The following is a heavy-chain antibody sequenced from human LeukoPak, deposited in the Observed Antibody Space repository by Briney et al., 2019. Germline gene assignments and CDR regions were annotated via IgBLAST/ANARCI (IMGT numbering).Heavy chain of an antibody. D-gene: IGHD2-21*02. CDR2: ISAYNGNT. J-gene: IGHJ5*02. Sequence: ASVKVSCTASGYTFTSYGISWVRQAPGQGLEWMGWISAYNGNTNYAQKLQGRVTMTTDTSTSTAYMELRSLRSDDTAVYYCARDWARAYCGGDCYAHWFDPWGQGTLVTVSS. CDR1: GYTFTSYG. CDR3: ARDWARAYCGGDCYAHWFDP. V-gene: IGHV1-18*01.